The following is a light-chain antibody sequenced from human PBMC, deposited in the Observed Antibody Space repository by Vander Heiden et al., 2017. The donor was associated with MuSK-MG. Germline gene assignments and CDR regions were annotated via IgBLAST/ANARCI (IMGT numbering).Light chain of an antibody. Sequence: DIQMTQFPSSLSASVGDRATITCRSSQSISSYLNWYQQKPGKAPKLLIYAASSLQSGVPSRFSGSGSWTDFTLTISSLQPEDFATYYCQQRYSTPRTFGGGTKVEIK. CDR2: AAS. CDR1: QSISSY. V-gene: IGKV1-39*01. J-gene: IGKJ4*01. CDR3: QQRYSTPRT.